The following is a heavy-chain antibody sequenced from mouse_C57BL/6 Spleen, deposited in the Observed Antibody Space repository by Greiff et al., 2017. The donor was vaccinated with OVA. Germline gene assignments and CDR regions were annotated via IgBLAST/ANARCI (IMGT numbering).Heavy chain of an antibody. Sequence: VQLVESGPGLVAPSQSLSITCTVSGFSLTSYAISWVRQPPGKGLEWLGVIWTGGGTNYNSALKSRLSISKDNSKSQVFLKMNSLQTDDTARYYCARNGNYYENYAMDYWGQGTSVTVSS. CDR3: ARNGNYYENYAMDY. D-gene: IGHD1-1*01. CDR1: GFSLTSYA. V-gene: IGHV2-9-1*01. CDR2: IWTGGGT. J-gene: IGHJ4*01.